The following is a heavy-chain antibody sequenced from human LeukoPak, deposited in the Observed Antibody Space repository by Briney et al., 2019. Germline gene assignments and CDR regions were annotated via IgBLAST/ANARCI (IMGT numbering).Heavy chain of an antibody. CDR2: LNWNGDNT. CDR1: GFTLHDHG. Sequence: GGSLRLSCAASGFTLHDHGMSWVRQVPGKGLEWVSALNWNGDNTGYADSVKGRFTISRDNAKKSLYLQMNSLTAEDTAYYYCAREEGPYFDCWGQGTLVTVSS. J-gene: IGHJ4*02. CDR3: AREEGPYFDC. V-gene: IGHV3-20*04.